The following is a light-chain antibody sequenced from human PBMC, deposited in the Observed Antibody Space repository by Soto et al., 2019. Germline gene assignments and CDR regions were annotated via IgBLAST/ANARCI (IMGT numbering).Light chain of an antibody. CDR3: QQYNNWPPWT. CDR1: QSVGSH. V-gene: IGKV3-15*01. Sequence: EIVMTQFPDTLSVSPGERATLSCRASQSVGSHLAWYQQKPGQAPRLLIYGASTRATGIPARFSGSGSGTEFTLTISSLQSEDFTVYYCQQYNNWPPWTFGQGTKVEIK. CDR2: GAS. J-gene: IGKJ1*01.